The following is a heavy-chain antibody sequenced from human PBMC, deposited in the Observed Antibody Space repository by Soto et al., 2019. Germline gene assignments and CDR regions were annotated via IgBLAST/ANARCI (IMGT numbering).Heavy chain of an antibody. CDR1: EFHFRSYA. CDR3: AKGFIVVAPAAIGMDA. V-gene: IGHV3-23*01. J-gene: IGHJ6*02. Sequence: GESLSLSCSAAEFHFRSYAMSWVRPAPGEGLDWVSVISDSGGSTYYADSVKGRFTISRDNSKNTLYLQMDSLRAEDTAVYYWAKGFIVVAPAAIGMDAWGQGTTVTVSS. CDR2: ISDSGGST. D-gene: IGHD2-2*01.